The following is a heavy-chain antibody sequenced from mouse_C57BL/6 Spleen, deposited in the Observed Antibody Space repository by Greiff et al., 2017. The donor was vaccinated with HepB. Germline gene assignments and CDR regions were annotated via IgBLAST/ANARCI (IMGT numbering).Heavy chain of an antibody. Sequence: EVQLQQSGPELVKPGASVKISCKASGYTFTDYYMNWVKQSHGKSLEWIGDINPNNGGTSYNQKFKGKATLTVDKSSSTAYMELRSLTSEDSAVYYCARSPYDAFDYWGQGTTLTVSS. D-gene: IGHD2-12*01. CDR1: GYTFTDYY. J-gene: IGHJ2*01. V-gene: IGHV1-26*01. CDR2: INPNNGGT. CDR3: ARSPYDAFDY.